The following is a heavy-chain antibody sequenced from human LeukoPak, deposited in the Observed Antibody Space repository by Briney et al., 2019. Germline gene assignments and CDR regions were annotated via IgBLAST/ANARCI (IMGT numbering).Heavy chain of an antibody. J-gene: IGHJ4*02. Sequence: PSETLSLTCAAYGGSFRGYYWSWIRQPPGKGLEWIGEINHSGSTNYNPSLKSRVTISVDTSKNQFSLKLSSVTAADTAVYYCARGRSGSYYPFDYWGQGTLVTVSS. CDR2: INHSGST. CDR3: ARGRSGSYYPFDY. CDR1: GGSFRGYY. V-gene: IGHV4-34*01. D-gene: IGHD1-26*01.